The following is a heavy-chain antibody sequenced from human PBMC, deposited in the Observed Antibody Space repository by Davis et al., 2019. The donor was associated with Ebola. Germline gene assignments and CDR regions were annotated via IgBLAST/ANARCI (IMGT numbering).Heavy chain of an antibody. CDR2: IYYSGST. CDR1: GGSISSSSYY. V-gene: IGHV4-39*01. J-gene: IGHJ6*02. D-gene: IGHD2-15*01. Sequence: PGGSLRLSCTVSGGSISSSSYYWGWIRQPPGKGLEWIGSIYYSGSTYYNPSLKSRVTISVDTSKNQFSLKLSSVTAADTAVYYCARHWRDCSGGSCYGGYYYGMDVWGQGTTVTVSS. CDR3: ARHWRDCSGGSCYGGYYYGMDV.